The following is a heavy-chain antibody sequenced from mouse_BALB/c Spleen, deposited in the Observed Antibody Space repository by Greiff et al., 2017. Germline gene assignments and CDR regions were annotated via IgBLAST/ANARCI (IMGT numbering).Heavy chain of an antibody. Sequence: EVKLVESGGGLVQPGGSRKLSCAASGFTFSSFGMHWVRQAPEKGLEWVAYISSGSSTIYYADTVKGRFTISRDNPKNTLFLQMTSLRSEDTAMYYCARSMITPMDYWGQGTSVTVSS. CDR3: ARSMITPMDY. J-gene: IGHJ4*01. CDR2: ISSGSSTI. V-gene: IGHV5-17*02. D-gene: IGHD2-4*01. CDR1: GFTFSSFG.